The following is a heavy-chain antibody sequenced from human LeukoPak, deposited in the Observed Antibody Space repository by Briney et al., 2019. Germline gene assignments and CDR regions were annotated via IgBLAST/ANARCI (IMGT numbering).Heavy chain of an antibody. D-gene: IGHD5-24*01. CDR2: INWDGGNT. CDR1: GFTFDDYA. CDR3: AKDMTQMGKIWLDF. J-gene: IGHJ4*02. V-gene: IGHV3-43D*04. Sequence: GGSLRLSCAASGFTFDDYAMHWVRQPPGKGLEWVSLINWDGGNTYYGDSVRGRFTLSSDNNKSSLYLEMNSLRAEDTAFYYCAKDMTQMGKIWLDFWGQGTLVTVSS.